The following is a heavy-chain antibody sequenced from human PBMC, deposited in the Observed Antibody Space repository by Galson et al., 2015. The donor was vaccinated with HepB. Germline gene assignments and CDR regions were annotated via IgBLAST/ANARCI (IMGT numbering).Heavy chain of an antibody. Sequence: SLRLSCAASGFTFSTYNMDWVRQAPGKGLEWVSYISSKSKTVYYADSVKGRFTISRDNAKNSLYLQMSSLRAEDTAVYYCARAPDHDFWSDYYYYYMDVWGKGTTVTVSS. CDR3: ARAPDHDFWSDYYYYYMDV. J-gene: IGHJ6*03. CDR2: ISSKSKTV. V-gene: IGHV3-48*01. CDR1: GFTFSTYN. D-gene: IGHD3-3*01.